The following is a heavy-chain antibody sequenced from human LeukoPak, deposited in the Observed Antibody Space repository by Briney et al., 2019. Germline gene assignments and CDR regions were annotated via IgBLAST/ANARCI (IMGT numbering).Heavy chain of an antibody. CDR3: AKDPSSSWYEPYDGMDV. CDR1: GFIFSSYG. J-gene: IGHJ6*02. V-gene: IGHV3-30*18. CDR2: ISYDGSNK. Sequence: GGSLRLSCAASGFIFSSYGMHWVRQAPGKGLEWVAVISYDGSNKDYADSVKGRFTISRDNPKNTMYLQMNSLRPEDTAVYYCAKDPSSSWYEPYDGMDVWGHGTAVTVSS. D-gene: IGHD6-13*01.